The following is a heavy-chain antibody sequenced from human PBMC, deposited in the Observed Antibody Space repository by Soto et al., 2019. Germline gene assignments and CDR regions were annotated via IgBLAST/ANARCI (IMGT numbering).Heavy chain of an antibody. Sequence: PVGSLRLSYAASGFTFSSYALSWVRQSPGKGLEWVSAISGSRGSTYYADSVKGRFTISRDNSKNTLDLQMNSLRAEDTAVYYCASPSVRDYARWFDPWGQGTLVTVS. V-gene: IGHV3-23*01. CDR3: ASPSVRDYARWFDP. D-gene: IGHD4-17*01. J-gene: IGHJ5*02. CDR1: GFTFSSYA. CDR2: ISGSRGST.